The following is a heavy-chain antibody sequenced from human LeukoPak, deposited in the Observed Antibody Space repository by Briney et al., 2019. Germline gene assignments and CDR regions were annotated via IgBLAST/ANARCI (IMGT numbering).Heavy chain of an antibody. J-gene: IGHJ5*02. Sequence: PSETLSLTCAVYGVSFSCYYWSWIRQPPGQGLEWIGEINHSGSTNYNPSLKSRVTISVDTSKNQFSLKLSSVTAADTAVYYCALGAGYSYTNWFDPWGQGTLDTVSS. CDR3: ALGAGYSYTNWFDP. V-gene: IGHV4-34*01. D-gene: IGHD5-18*01. CDR1: GVSFSCYY. CDR2: INHSGST.